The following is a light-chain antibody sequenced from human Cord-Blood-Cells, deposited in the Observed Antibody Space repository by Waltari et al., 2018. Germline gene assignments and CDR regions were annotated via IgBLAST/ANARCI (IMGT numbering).Light chain of an antibody. CDR3: QQYNNWPMYT. Sequence: EIVMPQSPATLSVSPGERATISCRASQSVRSNLAWYQQKPGQAPRLLIYGASTRATGIPARFSGSGSGTEFTLTISSLQSEDFAVYYCQQYNNWPMYTFGQGTKLEIK. CDR2: GAS. CDR1: QSVRSN. J-gene: IGKJ2*01. V-gene: IGKV3-15*01.